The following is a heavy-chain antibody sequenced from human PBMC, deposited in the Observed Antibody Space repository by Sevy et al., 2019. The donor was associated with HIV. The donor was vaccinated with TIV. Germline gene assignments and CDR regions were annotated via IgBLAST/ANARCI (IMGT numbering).Heavy chain of an antibody. Sequence: GGSLRLSCAASGFTFSSYEMNWVRQAPGKGLEWVSYISNSGNTIYYADSVKGRFTISRDNAKNSLYLQMNSLRAEDTAAYYCARRYYDFWSGYYRGTYGMDVWGQGPRSPSP. D-gene: IGHD3-3*01. CDR2: ISNSGNTI. CDR3: ARRYYDFWSGYYRGTYGMDV. V-gene: IGHV3-48*03. J-gene: IGHJ6*02. CDR1: GFTFSSYE.